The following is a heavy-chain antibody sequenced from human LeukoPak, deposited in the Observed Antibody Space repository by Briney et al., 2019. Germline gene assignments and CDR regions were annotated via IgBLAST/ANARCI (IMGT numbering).Heavy chain of an antibody. J-gene: IGHJ4*02. Sequence: PGESLRLSCAASGFTFSSYSMNWVRQAPGKGLEWVSSISSSSSYIYYADSMKGRFTISRDNAKNSLYLQMNSLRAEDTAVYYCARDKIVGPTKFDSWGQGTLVTVSS. CDR2: ISSSSSYI. D-gene: IGHD1-26*01. CDR3: ARDKIVGPTKFDS. V-gene: IGHV3-21*01. CDR1: GFTFSSYS.